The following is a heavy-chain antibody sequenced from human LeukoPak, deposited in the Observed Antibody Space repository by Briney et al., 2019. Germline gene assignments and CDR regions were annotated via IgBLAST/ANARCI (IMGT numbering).Heavy chain of an antibody. J-gene: IGHJ4*02. CDR3: ARFGDPSTTLDY. V-gene: IGHV3-7*01. CDR2: IRQDGNWR. D-gene: IGHD3-16*01. CDR1: GFTFSRHW. Sequence: GGSLRLSCAASGFTFSRHWMSWVRQAPGKGLEWVAHIRQDGNWRHHEDSVEGRFTISRDNAKNSLYLQMNSLGVEDTAVYYCARFGDPSTTLDYWGQGTRVTVSS.